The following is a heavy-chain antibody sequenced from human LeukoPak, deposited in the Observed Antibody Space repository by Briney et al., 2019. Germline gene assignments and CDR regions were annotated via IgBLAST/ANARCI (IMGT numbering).Heavy chain of an antibody. CDR1: GNHYL. D-gene: IGHD3-10*01. CDR3: GRHSYGLDY. V-gene: IGHV5-51*01. CDR2: IYFGDSDT. Sequence: GESLQISSKASGNHYLIAWVRQMPGKGLEWLGIIYFGDSDTRYSPSFQGRLTISVDKSISTAYLQLSSLKASDTAIYFCGRHSYGLDYWGQGTLVTVSS. J-gene: IGHJ4*02.